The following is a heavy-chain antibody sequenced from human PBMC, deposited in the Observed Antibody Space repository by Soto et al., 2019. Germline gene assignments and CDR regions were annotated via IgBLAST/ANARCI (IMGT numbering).Heavy chain of an antibody. D-gene: IGHD2-2*02. CDR1: GYTFTSYG. CDR2: ISAYTGNP. J-gene: IGHJ6*02. Sequence: QVQLVQSGAEVKKPGASVKVSCKASGYTFTSYGISWVRQAPGQGLEWMGWISAYTGNPNYAQKLQGRVTMTTDTPTSTASMELRGPRSDDTAVYYCARGYRLPEYYYYCMYVWGQGTTVTVSS. CDR3: ARGYRLPEYYYYCMYV. V-gene: IGHV1-18*01.